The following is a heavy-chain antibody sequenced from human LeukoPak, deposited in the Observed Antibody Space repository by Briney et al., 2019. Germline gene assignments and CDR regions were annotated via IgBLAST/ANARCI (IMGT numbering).Heavy chain of an antibody. CDR3: ARVSREKWLDTYFDY. D-gene: IGHD6-19*01. Sequence: GGSLRLSCAASGFTFSSYSMNWVRQAPGKGLEWVSSISSSSSYIYYADSVKGRFTISRDNAKNSLYLQMNSLRAEDTAVYYCARVSREKWLDTYFDYWGQGTLVTVSS. CDR2: ISSSSSYI. CDR1: GFTFSSYS. J-gene: IGHJ4*02. V-gene: IGHV3-21*01.